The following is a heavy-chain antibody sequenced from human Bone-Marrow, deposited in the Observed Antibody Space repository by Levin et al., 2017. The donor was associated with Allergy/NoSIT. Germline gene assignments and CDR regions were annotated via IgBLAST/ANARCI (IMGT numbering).Heavy chain of an antibody. D-gene: IGHD5-12*01. J-gene: IGHJ4*02. V-gene: IGHV3-21*01. Sequence: TGGSLRLSCAASGFTFSRYTMNWVRQAPGKGLEWVSSISGSSNHIYYADSVKGRFTISRDDANNSLFLQMNSLRAEDTAVYYCAGDGGYDSFDYWGQGTLVTVSS. CDR3: AGDGGYDSFDY. CDR1: GFTFSRYT. CDR2: ISGSSNHI.